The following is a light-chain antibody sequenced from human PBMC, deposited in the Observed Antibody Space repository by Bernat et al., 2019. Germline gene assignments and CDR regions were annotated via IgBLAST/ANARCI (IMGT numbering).Light chain of an antibody. J-gene: IGKJ5*01. CDR1: QVIGTY. CDR2: GAS. V-gene: IGKV1-9*01. CDR3: QQLNSYPIT. Sequence: DIQLTQSPPFLSASVGDRVTITCRAMQVIGTYLDWYLQKPGKVPNLLIYGASTLQTGVPSRYSGSGSGTEFTLTISSLRPEDFATYHCQQLNSYPITFGQGTRLEIK.